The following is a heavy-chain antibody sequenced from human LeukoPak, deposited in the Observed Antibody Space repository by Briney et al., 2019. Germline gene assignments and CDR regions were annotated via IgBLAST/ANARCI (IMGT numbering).Heavy chain of an antibody. CDR3: ARDYASTFYDYYGMDV. V-gene: IGHV4-59*01. Sequence: SETLSLTCTVSGGSISSYYGSWIRQPPGKGLEWSGYIYYSGSTNYNPSLKRRVTISVDTSKNQFSLKLSSVTAADTAVYYCARDYASTFYDYYGMDVWGKGTTVTVSS. CDR1: GGSISSYY. D-gene: IGHD2-2*01. CDR2: IYYSGST. J-gene: IGHJ6*04.